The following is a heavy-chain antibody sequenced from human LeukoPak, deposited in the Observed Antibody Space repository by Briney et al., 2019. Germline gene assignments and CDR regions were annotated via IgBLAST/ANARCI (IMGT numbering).Heavy chain of an antibody. CDR1: GASITGGSYY. Sequence: SETLSLTCTVSGASITGGSYYWTWIRQSAGKGLEWIGRIYTSGITTYNPSLKSRVTISLDMSKNQISLNLNSVTAADTAVYYCARGLWDNGGRFEYWGPGTLVTVSS. J-gene: IGHJ4*02. D-gene: IGHD4-23*01. CDR2: IYTSGIT. CDR3: ARGLWDNGGRFEY. V-gene: IGHV4-61*02.